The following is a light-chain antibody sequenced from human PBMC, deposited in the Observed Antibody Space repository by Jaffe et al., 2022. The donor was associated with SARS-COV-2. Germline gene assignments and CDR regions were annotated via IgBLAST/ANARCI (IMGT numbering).Light chain of an antibody. J-gene: IGKJ4*01. V-gene: IGKV3-20*01. Sequence: EIVLTQSPGTLSLSPGERVTVSCRASQSVGANYLAWYQQKPGQAPRLLIYGASSRATGIPDRFSGSGSGTDFTLTISRLEPEDFAVYFCQQYGTSPLTFGGGTKVEIK. CDR3: QQYGTSPLT. CDR2: GAS. CDR1: QSVGANY.